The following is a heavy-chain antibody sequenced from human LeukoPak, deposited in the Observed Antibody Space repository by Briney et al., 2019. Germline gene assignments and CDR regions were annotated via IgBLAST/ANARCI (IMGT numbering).Heavy chain of an antibody. V-gene: IGHV3-30*18. D-gene: IGHD3-16*01. CDR2: ISYDGSNK. J-gene: IGHJ4*02. Sequence: GGSLRLSCAASGFTFSSYGMHWVRQAPGKGLEWVAVISYDGSNKYYADSVKGRFTISRDNSKNTLYLQMNSLRAEDTAVYYCAKGFGELWDFDYWGQGTLVTVSS. CDR1: GFTFSSYG. CDR3: AKGFGELWDFDY.